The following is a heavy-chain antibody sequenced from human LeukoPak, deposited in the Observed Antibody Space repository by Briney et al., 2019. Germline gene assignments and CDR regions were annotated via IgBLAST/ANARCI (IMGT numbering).Heavy chain of an antibody. J-gene: IGHJ5*02. D-gene: IGHD3-3*01. CDR2: ISAYNGNT. CDR1: GYIFTDYY. V-gene: IGHV1-18*04. CDR3: ARGLEWLTRRHTWFDP. Sequence: ASVKVSCKASGYIFTDYYIHWVRQAPGQGLEWMGWISAYNGNTNYAQKLQGRVTMTTDTSTSTAYMELRSLRSDDTAVYYCARGLEWLTRRHTWFDPWGQGTLVTVSS.